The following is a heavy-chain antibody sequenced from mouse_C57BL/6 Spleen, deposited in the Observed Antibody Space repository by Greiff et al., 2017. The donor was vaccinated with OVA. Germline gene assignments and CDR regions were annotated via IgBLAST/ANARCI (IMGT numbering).Heavy chain of an antibody. J-gene: IGHJ2*01. Sequence: QVQLQQSGPELVKPGASVKISCKASGYAFSSSWMNWVKQRPGRGLEWIGRIYPGDGDTNYNGKFKGKATLTADKSSSTAYMQLSSLTSEDSAVYFCAREDSTMIKPLFDDWGQGTTRTVSS. V-gene: IGHV1-82*01. D-gene: IGHD2-4*01. CDR2: IYPGDGDT. CDR3: AREDSTMIKPLFDD. CDR1: GYAFSSSW.